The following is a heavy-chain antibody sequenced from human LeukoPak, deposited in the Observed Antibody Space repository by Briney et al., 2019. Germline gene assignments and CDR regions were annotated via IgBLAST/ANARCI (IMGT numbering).Heavy chain of an antibody. CDR1: GGAISSSNW. J-gene: IGHJ3*02. CDR3: ARVGDSSGYYKGLDI. D-gene: IGHD3-22*01. V-gene: IGHV4-4*02. CDR2: IYHSGST. Sequence: PSETLSLTCAVSGGAISSSNWWNWVRQPPGKGLEWIGEIYHSGSTNYNPSLKSRVTISVDNSKNQFSLKLSSVTAADTAVYYCARVGDSSGYYKGLDIWGQGTMVTVSS.